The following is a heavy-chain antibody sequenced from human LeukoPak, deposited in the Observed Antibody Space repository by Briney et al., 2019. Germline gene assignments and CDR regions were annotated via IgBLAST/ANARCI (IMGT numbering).Heavy chain of an antibody. D-gene: IGHD5-12*01. CDR3: ARDYEGTFDI. CDR1: GFTFSSYA. J-gene: IGHJ3*02. CDR2: ISYDGSNK. V-gene: IGHV3-30*04. Sequence: GGSLRLSCAASGFTFSSYAMHWVRQAPGKGLEWVAVISYDGSNKYYADSVKGRFTISRDNSKNTLYLQMNSLRAEDTAVYYCARDYEGTFDIWGQGTMATVSS.